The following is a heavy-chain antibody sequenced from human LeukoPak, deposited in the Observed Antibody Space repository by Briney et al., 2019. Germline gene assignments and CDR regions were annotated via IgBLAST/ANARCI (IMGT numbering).Heavy chain of an antibody. Sequence: SGGSLRLSCAASGFTFSSYGMHWVRQAPGKGLEWVAVISYDGSNKYYADSVKGRFTISRDNSKNTLYLQMNSLRAEDTAVYYCAKPPRWLQTHDAFDIWGQGTMVIVSS. V-gene: IGHV3-30*18. CDR2: ISYDGSNK. D-gene: IGHD5-24*01. CDR3: AKPPRWLQTHDAFDI. J-gene: IGHJ3*02. CDR1: GFTFSSYG.